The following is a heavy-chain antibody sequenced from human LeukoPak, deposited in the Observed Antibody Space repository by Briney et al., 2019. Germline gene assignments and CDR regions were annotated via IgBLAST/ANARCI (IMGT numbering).Heavy chain of an antibody. Sequence: GGSLRLSCAASGFTFSSYSMNWVRQAPGKGLEWVSSISSSSSYIYYADSVKGQFTISRDNAKNSLYLQMNSLRAEDTAVYYCARESGYYYDSSGYYYWGQGTLVTVSS. CDR3: ARESGYYYDSSGYYY. D-gene: IGHD3-22*01. V-gene: IGHV3-21*01. J-gene: IGHJ4*02. CDR2: ISSSSSYI. CDR1: GFTFSSYS.